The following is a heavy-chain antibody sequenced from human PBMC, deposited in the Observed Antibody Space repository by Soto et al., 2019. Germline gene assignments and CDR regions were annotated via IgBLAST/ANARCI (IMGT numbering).Heavy chain of an antibody. D-gene: IGHD2-21*01. J-gene: IGHJ6*02. CDR2: ITYDGSNK. V-gene: IGHV3-30*03. Sequence: QVQLVESGGGAVQPGRSLRLSCAASGFRFSQYGMHWVRQAPGKGLEWVADITYDGSNKHYADSVKGRFTISRDNSKDTVYVQMSSVRDEEQAVSYCSIDWAPLVVVDSGGMEVWGQGTTVVVSS. CDR1: GFRFSQYG. CDR3: SIDWAPLVVVDSGGMEV.